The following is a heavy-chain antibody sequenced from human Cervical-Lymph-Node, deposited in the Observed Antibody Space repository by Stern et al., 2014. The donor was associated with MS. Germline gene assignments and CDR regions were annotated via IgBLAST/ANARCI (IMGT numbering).Heavy chain of an antibody. D-gene: IGHD2-21*01. CDR2: IIPNNDKA. CDR3: ARVPLVVLVPTRGDAFDI. J-gene: IGHJ3*02. Sequence: VHLVESGAEVRKPGSSVRVSCKTSGDTFRSYTINWVRQVPGQGLEWMGRIIPNNDKASYAQKFLGRVTMTADKATNTAYMELSSLRSEDTAVYYCARVPLVVLVPTRGDAFDIWGQGTMVTVSS. CDR1: GDTFRSYT. V-gene: IGHV1-69*09.